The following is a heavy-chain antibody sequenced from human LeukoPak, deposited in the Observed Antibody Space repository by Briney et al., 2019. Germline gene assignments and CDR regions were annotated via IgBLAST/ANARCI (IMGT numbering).Heavy chain of an antibody. Sequence: SETLSLTCTVSGGSISSSSYYWGWIRQPPGKGLEWIGSIYYSGSTYHNPSLKSRVTISVDTSKNQFSLKLSSVTAADTAVYYCAREHYYGSGSYPHWGQGTLVTVSS. J-gene: IGHJ4*02. D-gene: IGHD3-10*01. CDR3: AREHYYGSGSYPH. CDR1: GGSISSSSYY. V-gene: IGHV4-39*07. CDR2: IYYSGST.